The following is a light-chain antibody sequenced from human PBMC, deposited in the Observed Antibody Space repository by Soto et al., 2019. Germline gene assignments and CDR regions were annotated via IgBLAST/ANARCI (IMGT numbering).Light chain of an antibody. Sequence: DIQMTQSPYSLSASVEDRVTITCRASQSISSYLNWYQQKPGKAPKVLIYAASSLESGVPSRFSGSGSGTDFTLTISSLQPEDFAAYYCQQSYSTPRTLGQGTKVEI. CDR3: QQSYSTPRT. CDR2: AAS. J-gene: IGKJ1*01. V-gene: IGKV1-39*01. CDR1: QSISSY.